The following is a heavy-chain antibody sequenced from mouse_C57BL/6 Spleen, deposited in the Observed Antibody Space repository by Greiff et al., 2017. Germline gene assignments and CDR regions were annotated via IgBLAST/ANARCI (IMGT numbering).Heavy chain of an antibody. CDR3: ARLYYDYDHYFDY. D-gene: IGHD2-4*01. CDR1: GYAFSGSW. J-gene: IGHJ2*01. Sequence: VQLQESGPELVKPGASVKISCKASGYAFSGSWMNWVKQGPGKGLEWIGRIYPGDGATNYNGKFKGKATLTADKSSSTAYMQLSSLASEDSAVYFCARLYYDYDHYFDYWGQGTTLTVSS. CDR2: IYPGDGAT. V-gene: IGHV1-82*01.